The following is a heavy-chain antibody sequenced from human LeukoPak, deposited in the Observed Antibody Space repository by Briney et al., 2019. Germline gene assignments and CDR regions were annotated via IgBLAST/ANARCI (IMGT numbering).Heavy chain of an antibody. CDR1: GYTFTSYG. V-gene: IGHV1-18*01. CDR3: ARTYYYETTGYPGYLDD. J-gene: IGHJ4*02. CDR2: ISGYNGDT. Sequence: GASVKVSCKASGYTFTSYGVSWVRQAPGQGLEWMGWISGYNGDTDYAQKFQGRVTMTTDTSTSTAYMDLRSLRSDDTAVYCCARTYYYETTGYPGYLDDWGQGTLLTVSS. D-gene: IGHD3-22*01.